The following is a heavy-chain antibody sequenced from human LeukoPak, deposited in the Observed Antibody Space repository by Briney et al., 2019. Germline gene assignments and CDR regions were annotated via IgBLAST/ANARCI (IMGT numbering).Heavy chain of an antibody. V-gene: IGHV3-30*18. J-gene: IGHJ4*02. CDR1: GFTFSNYG. D-gene: IGHD2-15*01. Sequence: PGGSLRLSCAASGFTFSNYGMHWVRQAPGKGLEWVVAISHDGSNNNYADSVKGRFTISRDNSKNTLYLQMNSLRPEDTAVYYCAKVRVGTAHFDYWGQGTLVTVSS. CDR2: ISHDGSNN. CDR3: AKVRVGTAHFDY.